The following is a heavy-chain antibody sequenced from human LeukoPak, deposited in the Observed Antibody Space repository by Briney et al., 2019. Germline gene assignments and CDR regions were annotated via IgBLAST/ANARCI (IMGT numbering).Heavy chain of an antibody. Sequence: ASVKVSRKASGYSFTSYYMHWVRQAPGQGLEWMGIINPSEGSTSYAQKFQDRVTMTRDTSTSTVFMELSSLRSEDTAVYYCARGKYYVWGSYRQPPPDYWGQGTLVTVSS. CDR2: INPSEGST. V-gene: IGHV1-46*01. J-gene: IGHJ4*02. CDR3: ARGKYYVWGSYRQPPPDY. D-gene: IGHD3-16*02. CDR1: GYSFTSYY.